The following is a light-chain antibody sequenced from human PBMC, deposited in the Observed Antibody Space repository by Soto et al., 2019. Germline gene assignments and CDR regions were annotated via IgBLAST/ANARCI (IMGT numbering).Light chain of an antibody. CDR1: QGLSSW. Sequence: DIQLTQSPSSVSASVGDRVTITCRASQGLSSWLAWYQQKPGKAPKLLIYAASTLQSGVPSRFSGIGSGTDFTLTISSLQPEDFATYYCQQANIFPITFGQGTRLEIK. V-gene: IGKV1D-12*01. CDR2: AAS. J-gene: IGKJ5*01. CDR3: QQANIFPIT.